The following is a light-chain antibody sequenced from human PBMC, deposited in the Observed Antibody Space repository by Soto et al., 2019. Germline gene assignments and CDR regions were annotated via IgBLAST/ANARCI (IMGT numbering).Light chain of an antibody. J-gene: IGKJ1*01. CDR1: QNINNW. CDR3: QHMRT. V-gene: IGKV1-5*01. CDR2: DAS. Sequence: DIHITHSPSTLSASIWDRVTTTCRASQNINNWIAWYQQKPGKAPKFLIYDASTLESGVPSRFSGSGFGTEFSLTISSLQPDDFGSYYCQHMRTFGQGTKVDIK.